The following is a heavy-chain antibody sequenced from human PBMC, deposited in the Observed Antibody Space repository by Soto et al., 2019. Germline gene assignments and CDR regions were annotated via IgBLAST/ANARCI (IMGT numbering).Heavy chain of an antibody. CDR2: IYPGDSDT. Sequence: PGESLKISCEASGYFFTSYWIGWVRQMPGKGLEWMGIIYPGDSDTRYSPSFQGQVTMSADKSTNTAYLQWSSLKASDTAMYYCARHDGYSGYDWHYWGQGTLVTVSS. CDR3: ARHDGYSGYDWHY. V-gene: IGHV5-51*01. D-gene: IGHD5-12*01. J-gene: IGHJ4*02. CDR1: GYFFTSYW.